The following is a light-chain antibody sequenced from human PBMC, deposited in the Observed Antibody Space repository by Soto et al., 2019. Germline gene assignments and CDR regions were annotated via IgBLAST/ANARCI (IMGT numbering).Light chain of an antibody. CDR1: QSVSGY. CDR2: DAS. J-gene: IGKJ2*01. Sequence: EIVLTQSPATLSLSPGERATLSCKASQSVSGYLAWNQQKPGQAPRLLIYDASNRATGIPARFSGSGSGTDFTLTISSLEPEDFAVYYCQQRSNWPPSTFGQGTKLEIK. CDR3: QQRSNWPPST. V-gene: IGKV3-11*01.